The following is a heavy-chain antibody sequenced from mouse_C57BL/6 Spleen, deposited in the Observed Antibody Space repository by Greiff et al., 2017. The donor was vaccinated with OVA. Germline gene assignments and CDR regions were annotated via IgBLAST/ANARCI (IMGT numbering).Heavy chain of an antibody. Sequence: QVHVKQSGAELVKPGASVKLSCKASGYTFTSYWMQWVKQRPGQGLEWIGEIDPSDSYTNYNQKFKGKATLTVDTSSSTAYMQLSSLTSEESAVYYCARGGYDPYWGKGTTLTVSS. CDR2: IDPSDSYT. D-gene: IGHD2-2*01. CDR3: ARGGYDPY. V-gene: IGHV1-50*01. CDR1: GYTFTSYW. J-gene: IGHJ2*01.